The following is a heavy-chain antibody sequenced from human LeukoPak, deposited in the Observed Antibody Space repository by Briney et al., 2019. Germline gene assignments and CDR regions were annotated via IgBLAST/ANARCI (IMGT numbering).Heavy chain of an antibody. CDR3: TKYGDDDTPGLN. D-gene: IGHD4-17*01. V-gene: IGHV3-7*02. CDR1: GFSFSSHW. CDR2: IKEDGSDN. J-gene: IGHJ4*02. Sequence: GRSLRLSCAASGFSFSSHWMTWVRQAPGKGLEWVANIKEDGSDNYYVDSVKGRLTISRDNAKNSLYLQMNSLRAEDTAVYYCTKYGDDDTPGLNWGQGTLVTVSS.